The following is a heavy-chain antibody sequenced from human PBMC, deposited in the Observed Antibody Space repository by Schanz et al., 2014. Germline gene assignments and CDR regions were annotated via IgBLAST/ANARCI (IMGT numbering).Heavy chain of an antibody. CDR1: GFIFNDYY. D-gene: IGHD7-27*01. Sequence: QVQLVESGGGLVKPGGSLRLSCAASGFIFNDYYMNWIRQAPGKGLEWLSYISRDGTTSYYADSVKGRFTISRDNAKNSLYLEMTSLXXXXXAVYYCARENLNWEAXXIWGQGTMXXVSS. V-gene: IGHV3-11*01. CDR2: ISRDGTTS. CDR3: ARENLNWEAXXI. J-gene: IGHJ3*02.